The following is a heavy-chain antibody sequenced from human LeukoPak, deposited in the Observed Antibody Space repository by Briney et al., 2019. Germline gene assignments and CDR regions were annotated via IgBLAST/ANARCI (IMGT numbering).Heavy chain of an antibody. J-gene: IGHJ4*02. Sequence: NTLETLSLTCAVYGVSFSGYYWSWIRQPPGKGLEWIGEINHSGSTNYNPSLKSRVTISVDTSKNQFSLKLSSVTAADTAVYYCAGVVVTATSFDYWGQGTLVTVSS. CDR3: AGVVVTATSFDY. CDR1: GVSFSGYY. D-gene: IGHD2-21*02. V-gene: IGHV4-34*01. CDR2: INHSGST.